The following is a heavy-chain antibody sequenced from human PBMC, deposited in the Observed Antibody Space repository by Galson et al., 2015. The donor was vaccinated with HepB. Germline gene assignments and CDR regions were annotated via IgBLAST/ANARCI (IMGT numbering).Heavy chain of an antibody. CDR2: ISGNGDST. V-gene: IGHV3-23*01. J-gene: IGHJ4*02. CDR1: GFTFSSYA. Sequence: SLRLSCAASGFTFSSYAMNWVRQAPGKGLEWVSTISGNGDSTYYADSVKGRFTISRDNSKNTLYLQMNSLRAEDTAVYYCAVGGTVVSWGQGTLVTVSS. D-gene: IGHD4-23*01. CDR3: AVGGTVVS.